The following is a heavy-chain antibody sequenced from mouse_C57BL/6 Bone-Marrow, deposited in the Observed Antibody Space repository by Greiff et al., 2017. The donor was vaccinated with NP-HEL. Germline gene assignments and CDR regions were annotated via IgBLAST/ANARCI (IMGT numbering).Heavy chain of an antibody. Sequence: VQLQQSGPELVKPGASVKISCKASGYSFTDYNMNWVKQSNGKSLEWIGVINPNYGTTSYNHKFKGKVTLTIDQSYSTAYLQLNSLTSEDSAVYYCTRRYYGSSYYYAMDYWGQGTSVTVSS. V-gene: IGHV1-39*01. CDR1: GYSFTDYN. J-gene: IGHJ4*01. CDR2: INPNYGTT. CDR3: TRRYYGSSYYYAMDY. D-gene: IGHD1-1*01.